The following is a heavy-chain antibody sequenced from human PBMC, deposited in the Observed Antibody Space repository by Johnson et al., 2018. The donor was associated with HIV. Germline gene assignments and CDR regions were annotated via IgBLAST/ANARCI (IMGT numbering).Heavy chain of an antibody. CDR3: ARSVDYGDSLCAFDI. D-gene: IGHD4-17*01. V-gene: IGHV3-30*03. CDR1: GFTFGSYG. Sequence: QVQLVESGGGVVQPGRSLRLSCAASGFTFGSYGMHWVRQAPGKGLEWVAFISSDGSNKYYADSVKGRFTISRDNSKNTLYLQMNSLRAEDTAVYYCARSVDYGDSLCAFDIWGQGTMVTVSS. J-gene: IGHJ3*02. CDR2: ISSDGSNK.